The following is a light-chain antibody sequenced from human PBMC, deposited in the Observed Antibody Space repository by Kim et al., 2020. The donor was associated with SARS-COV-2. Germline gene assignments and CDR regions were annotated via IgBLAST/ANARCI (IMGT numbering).Light chain of an antibody. V-gene: IGKV1-16*02. CDR1: QDVINF. CDR2: ASS. Sequence: ASLGDSVTLTCRASQDVINFLAWFQQRPGEAPKSLIYASSSLRSGVPSHFSGSGSGTDFTLTISSLQPEDFATYYCQQYLSYPLTFGQGTKVDIK. CDR3: QQYLSYPLT. J-gene: IGKJ1*01.